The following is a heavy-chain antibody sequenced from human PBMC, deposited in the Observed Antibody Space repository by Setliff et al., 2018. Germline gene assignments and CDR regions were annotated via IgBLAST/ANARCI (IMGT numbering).Heavy chain of an antibody. J-gene: IGHJ5*02. CDR1: GYGFTSHY. CDR3: ARAPWGDDYDSLYTWFDP. CDR2: VNPSGGKT. D-gene: IGHD3-22*01. Sequence: SVKVSCKTSGYGFTSHYFHWLRQAPGQGLERMGIVNPSGGKTTLSQKFQGRVSMTADASTATVYMELHSLTSEDTAIYYCARAPWGDDYDSLYTWFDPWGQGSLVTVSS. V-gene: IGHV1-46*01.